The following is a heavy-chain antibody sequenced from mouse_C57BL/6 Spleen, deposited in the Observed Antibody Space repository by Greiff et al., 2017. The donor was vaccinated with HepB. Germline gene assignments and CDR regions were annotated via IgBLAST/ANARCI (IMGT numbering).Heavy chain of an antibody. V-gene: IGHV1-53*01. Sequence: VKLQQPGTELVKPGASVKLSCKASGYTFTSYWMHWVKQRPGQGLEWIGNINPSNGGTNYNEKFKSKATLTVDKSSSTAYMQLSSLTSEDSAVYYCARWLGRLYWYFDVWGTGTTVTVSS. J-gene: IGHJ1*03. D-gene: IGHD4-1*01. CDR2: INPSNGGT. CDR3: ARWLGRLYWYFDV. CDR1: GYTFTSYW.